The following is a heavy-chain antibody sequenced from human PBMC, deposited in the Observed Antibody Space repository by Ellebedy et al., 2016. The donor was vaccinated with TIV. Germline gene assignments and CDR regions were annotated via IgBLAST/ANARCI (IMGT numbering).Heavy chain of an antibody. Sequence: GSLRLSXTVSGGSISSYYWSWIRQPPGKGLEWIGYIYYSGSTNYNPSLKSRVTISVDTSKNQFSLKLSSVTAADTAVYYCARRLGYYYGSGSYNWFDPWGQGTLVTVSS. J-gene: IGHJ5*02. CDR2: IYYSGST. CDR1: GGSISSYY. V-gene: IGHV4-59*12. D-gene: IGHD3-10*01. CDR3: ARRLGYYYGSGSYNWFDP.